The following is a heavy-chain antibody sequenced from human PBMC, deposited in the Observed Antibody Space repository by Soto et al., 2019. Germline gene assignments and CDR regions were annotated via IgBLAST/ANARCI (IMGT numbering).Heavy chain of an antibody. CDR1: GGTFSSYA. Sequence: QVQLVQSGAEVKKPGSSVKVSCKASGGTFSSYAISWVRQAPGQGLEWMGGIIPIFGTANYAQKFQGRVTITADESTSTAYMELSSLRSEDTAVYYCARVHRANGVVVAATWYYGMDVWGQGTTVTVSS. J-gene: IGHJ6*02. V-gene: IGHV1-69*01. CDR2: IIPIFGTA. D-gene: IGHD2-15*01. CDR3: ARVHRANGVVVAATWYYGMDV.